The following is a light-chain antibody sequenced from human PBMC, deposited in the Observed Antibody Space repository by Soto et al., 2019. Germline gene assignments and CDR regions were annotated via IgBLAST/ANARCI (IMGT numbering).Light chain of an antibody. J-gene: IGKJ1*01. CDR1: QSVSSSY. V-gene: IGKV3-20*01. CDR3: QQYGSSGT. Sequence: IVLTQSPCTLSLSPGERATLSCRASQSVSSSYLAWYQQKPGHAARLLIYGASSRATGIPDRFSGSGSGTDFPLTISRLEPEDFAVYYCQQYGSSGTFGQGTKVDI. CDR2: GAS.